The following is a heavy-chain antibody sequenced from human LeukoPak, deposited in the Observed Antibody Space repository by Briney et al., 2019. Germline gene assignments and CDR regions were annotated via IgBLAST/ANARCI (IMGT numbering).Heavy chain of an antibody. V-gene: IGHV4-59*01. CDR3: AGQRGYSGYVHLDY. CDR2: NYSSGTT. Sequence: PSETLSLTCTVSGGSIRSYYWSWIRQRPGKGLEWIGYNYSSGTTNYNPSLKSRVTISVDTSKNQFSLRLSSVTAADTAVYYCAGQRGYSGYVHLDYWGQGTLVTVSS. D-gene: IGHD5-12*01. CDR1: GGSIRSYY. J-gene: IGHJ4*02.